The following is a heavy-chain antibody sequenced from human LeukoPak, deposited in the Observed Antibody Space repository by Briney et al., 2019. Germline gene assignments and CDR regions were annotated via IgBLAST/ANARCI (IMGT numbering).Heavy chain of an antibody. CDR3: ARGPVIYVDAFDI. D-gene: IGHD2/OR15-2a*01. CDR2: ISYDGSNK. J-gene: IGHJ3*02. V-gene: IGHV3-30*04. Sequence: GGSLRLSCAASGFTFSSYAMHWVRQAPGKGLEWVAVISYDGSNKYYADSVKGRFTISRDNSKNTLYLQMNSLRAEDTAVYYCARGPVIYVDAFDIWGQGTMVTVSS. CDR1: GFTFSSYA.